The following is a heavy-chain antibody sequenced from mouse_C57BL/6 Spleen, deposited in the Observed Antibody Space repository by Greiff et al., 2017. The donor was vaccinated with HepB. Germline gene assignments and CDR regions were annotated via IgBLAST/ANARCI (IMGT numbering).Heavy chain of an antibody. Sequence: VQLQQSGAELVRPGASVKLSCTASGFNIKDYYMHWVKQRPEQGLEWIGRIDPEDGDTEYAPKFQGKATMTADTSSNTSYLQLSSLTSEDTAVYYCTIASHWYFDVWGTGTTVTVSS. V-gene: IGHV14-1*01. CDR1: GFNIKDYY. J-gene: IGHJ1*03. CDR3: TIASHWYFDV. D-gene: IGHD6-1*01. CDR2: IDPEDGDT.